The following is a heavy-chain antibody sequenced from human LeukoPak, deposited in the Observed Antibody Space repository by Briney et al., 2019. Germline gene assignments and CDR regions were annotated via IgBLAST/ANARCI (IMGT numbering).Heavy chain of an antibody. CDR1: GGSFSGYY. J-gene: IGHJ4*02. Sequence: SETLSLTCAVYGGSFSGYYWSWIRQPPGKGLEWIGEINHSGSTNYNPSLKSRVTVSVDTSKNQFSLKLSSVTAADTAVYYCARGRGYSYGYFDYWGQGTLVTVSS. D-gene: IGHD5-18*01. V-gene: IGHV4-34*01. CDR2: INHSGST. CDR3: ARGRGYSYGYFDY.